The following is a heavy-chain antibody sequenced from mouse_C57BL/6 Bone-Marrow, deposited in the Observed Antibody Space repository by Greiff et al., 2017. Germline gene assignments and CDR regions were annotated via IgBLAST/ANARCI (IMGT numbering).Heavy chain of an antibody. V-gene: IGHV1-64*01. D-gene: IGHD4-1*01. Sequence: QVQLQQPGAELVKPGASVKLSCKASGYTFTSYWMHWVKQRPGQGLEWIGMIHPNSGSTNYNEKFKSKATLTVDKSSSTAYMQLSSLTSEDSAVYYCEREALGWYFDYWGQGTTLTVSS. CDR2: IHPNSGST. J-gene: IGHJ2*01. CDR1: GYTFTSYW. CDR3: EREALGWYFDY.